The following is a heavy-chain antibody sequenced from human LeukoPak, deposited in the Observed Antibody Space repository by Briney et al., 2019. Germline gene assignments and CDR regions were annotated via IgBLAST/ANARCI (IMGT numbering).Heavy chain of an antibody. Sequence: KPSETLSLTCTVSGVSISSYYWSWIRQPPGKGLEWIGYIYYSGSTNYNPSLKSRVTISVDTSKNQFSLKLSSVTAADTAVYYCARDSFYGGNAFDIWGQGTMVTVSS. CDR2: IYYSGST. J-gene: IGHJ3*02. D-gene: IGHD4-23*01. V-gene: IGHV4-59*01. CDR3: ARDSFYGGNAFDI. CDR1: GVSISSYY.